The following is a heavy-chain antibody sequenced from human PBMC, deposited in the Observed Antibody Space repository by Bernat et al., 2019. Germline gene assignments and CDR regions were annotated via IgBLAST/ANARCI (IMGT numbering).Heavy chain of an antibody. Sequence: QVQLVESGGGVVQPGRSLRLSCAASGFTFSSYGMHWVRQAPGKGLEWVAVIWYDGSNKYYADSVKGRFTISRDNSKNTLYLQMNSLRAEDTAVYYCARGQVGGVIMGLMDYWGQGTLVTVSS. D-gene: IGHD3-10*01. V-gene: IGHV3-33*01. CDR3: ARGQVGGVIMGLMDY. CDR1: GFTFSSYG. J-gene: IGHJ4*02. CDR2: IWYDGSNK.